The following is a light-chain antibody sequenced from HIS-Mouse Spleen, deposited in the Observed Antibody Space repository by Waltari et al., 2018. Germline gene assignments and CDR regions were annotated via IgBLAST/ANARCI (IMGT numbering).Light chain of an antibody. CDR3: SSYTSSSTLV. J-gene: IGLJ2*01. Sequence: QSALTQPASVSGSPGQSITISCTGTSRDVGGHNYVSWYHQHPGKAPKLMIYDVSNRPSGVSNRFSGSKSGNTASLTISGLQAEDEADYYCSSYTSSSTLVFGGGTKLTVL. CDR2: DVS. V-gene: IGLV2-14*03. CDR1: SRDVGGHNY.